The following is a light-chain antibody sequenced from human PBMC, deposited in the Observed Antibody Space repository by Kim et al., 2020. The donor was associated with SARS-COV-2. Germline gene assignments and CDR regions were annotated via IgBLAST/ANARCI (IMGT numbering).Light chain of an antibody. CDR3: QQRSNWPWT. CDR2: DAF. V-gene: IGKV3-11*01. CDR1: QSVSSY. J-gene: IGKJ1*01. Sequence: LSPGERATLSCRASQSVSSYLAWFQQKRGQPPRLLIYDAFNRATGIPAKFSGSGSGTDFTLTISSLEPEDFAVYYCQQRSNWPWTFGQGTKVEIK.